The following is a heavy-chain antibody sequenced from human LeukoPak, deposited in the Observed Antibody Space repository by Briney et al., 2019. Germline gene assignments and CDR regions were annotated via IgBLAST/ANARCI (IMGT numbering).Heavy chain of an antibody. Sequence: SETLSLTCAVSGRSISSSNWWSWVRQPPGKGLEWIGEIYHSGSTNYNPSLKSRVTISVDKSKNQFSLKLSSVTAADTAVYYCARAAAGLVSDAFDIWGQGTMVTVSS. CDR1: GRSISSSNW. CDR3: ARAAAGLVSDAFDI. J-gene: IGHJ3*02. V-gene: IGHV4-4*02. D-gene: IGHD6-13*01. CDR2: IYHSGST.